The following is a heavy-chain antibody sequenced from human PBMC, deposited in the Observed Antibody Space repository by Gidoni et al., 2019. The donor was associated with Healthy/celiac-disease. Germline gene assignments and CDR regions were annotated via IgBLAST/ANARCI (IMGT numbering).Heavy chain of an antibody. CDR1: GFTFSSYA. Sequence: QVQLVESGGGVVQPGRSLRLSCAASGFTFSSYAMPWVRQAPGKGLEWVAVISYDGSNKYYADSVKGRFTISRDNSKNTLYLQMNSLRAEDTAVYYCASDPFSRYFDWLLVHDAFDIWGQGTMVTVSS. J-gene: IGHJ3*02. CDR2: ISYDGSNK. V-gene: IGHV3-30-3*01. D-gene: IGHD3-9*01. CDR3: ASDPFSRYFDWLLVHDAFDI.